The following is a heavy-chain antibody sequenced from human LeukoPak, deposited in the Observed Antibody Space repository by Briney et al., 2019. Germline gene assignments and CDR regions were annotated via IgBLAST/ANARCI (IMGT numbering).Heavy chain of an antibody. Sequence: ETLSLTCTVSGGSISSYYWSWIRQPPGKGLEWIGYIYYSGSTNYNPSLKSRVTISVDTSKNQFSLKLSSVTAADTAVYYCARDLGYSSGWYDAFDIWGQGTMVTVSS. J-gene: IGHJ3*02. CDR2: IYYSGST. D-gene: IGHD6-19*01. CDR3: ARDLGYSSGWYDAFDI. V-gene: IGHV4-59*01. CDR1: GGSISSYY.